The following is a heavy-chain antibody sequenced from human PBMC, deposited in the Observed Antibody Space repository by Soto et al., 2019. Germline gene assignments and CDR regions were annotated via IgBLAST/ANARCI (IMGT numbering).Heavy chain of an antibody. Sequence: PSETLSLTCTVSRDSITSRTHYWGWFRQPPEKGLEWIGSFYHPGRMYYTPSLRSRLTISGDTSKNQFSLKLTSVTAADTAMYFCARHYSSGNYYSPINYWGQGALVTVS. CDR3: ARHYSSGNYYSPINY. CDR2: FYHPGRM. J-gene: IGHJ4*02. CDR1: RDSITSRTHY. V-gene: IGHV4-39*01. D-gene: IGHD3-10*01.